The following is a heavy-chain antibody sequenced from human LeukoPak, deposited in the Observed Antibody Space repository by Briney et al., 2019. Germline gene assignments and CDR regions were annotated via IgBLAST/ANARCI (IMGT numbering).Heavy chain of an antibody. J-gene: IGHJ3*02. V-gene: IGHV1-69*01. CDR3: ASVPYCSGGSCYSGYAFDI. Sequence: ASVKVSCKASGGTFSSYAISWVRQAPGQGLEWMGGIIPIFGTANYAQKFQGRVTITADESTSTAYMELSSLRSEDTAVYYCASVPYCSGGSCYSGYAFDIWGQGTMVTVSS. CDR2: IIPIFGTA. CDR1: GGTFSSYA. D-gene: IGHD2-15*01.